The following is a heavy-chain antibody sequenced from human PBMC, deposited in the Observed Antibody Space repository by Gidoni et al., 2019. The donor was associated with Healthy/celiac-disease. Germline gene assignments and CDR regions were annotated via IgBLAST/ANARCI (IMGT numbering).Heavy chain of an antibody. CDR1: GFPFRSYG. D-gene: IGHD6-13*01. CDR3: AREWKIAAAFDY. J-gene: IGHJ4*02. Sequence: QVQLVESGGGVVQPGRSLRLSCAAPGFPFRSYGMHWVCQAPGKGLEWVAVIWYDGSNKYYADSVKGRFTISRDNSKNTLYLQMNSLRAEDTAVYYCAREWKIAAAFDYWGQGTLVTVSS. CDR2: IWYDGSNK. V-gene: IGHV3-33*01.